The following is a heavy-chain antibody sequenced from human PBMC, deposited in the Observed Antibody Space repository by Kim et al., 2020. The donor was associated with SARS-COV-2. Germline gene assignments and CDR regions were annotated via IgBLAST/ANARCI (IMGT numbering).Heavy chain of an antibody. CDR2: I. V-gene: IGHV3-48*03. CDR3: ARGPNYSPFDY. D-gene: IGHD4-4*01. Sequence: ITYPDAVGGRFTISRDNDKNSLYLQMNSLRAEDTAVYYCARGPNYSPFDYWGQGTLVTVSS. J-gene: IGHJ4*02.